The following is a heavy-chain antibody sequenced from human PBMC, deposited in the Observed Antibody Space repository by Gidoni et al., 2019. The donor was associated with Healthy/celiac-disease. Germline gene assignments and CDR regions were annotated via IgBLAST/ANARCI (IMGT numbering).Heavy chain of an antibody. CDR3: AREQRVTTPTEYWFFDL. V-gene: IGHV3-7*03. CDR2: ITEDGSGK. Sequence: EVQRGGSGGGVVQPVGSLGLSCAAFGLTFSRCGRSWVLQAQGKGPEWVANITEDGSGKYYVDSAKGRSAISRDNAKKSLYLQMTSFRAEDTVVYYCAREQRVTTPTEYWFFDLWGRGTLVTVSS. D-gene: IGHD1-1*01. CDR1: GLTFSRCG. J-gene: IGHJ2*01.